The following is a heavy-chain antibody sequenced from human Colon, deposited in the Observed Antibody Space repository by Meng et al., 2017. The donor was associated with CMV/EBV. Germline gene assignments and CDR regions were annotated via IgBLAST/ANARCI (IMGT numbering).Heavy chain of an antibody. J-gene: IGHJ4*02. CDR2: IKQDGSEK. CDR3: ARDGVVVLGATRD. D-gene: IGHD2-15*01. Sequence: GESLKISCAASGFTFSSYWMSWVRQAPGKGLEWVANIKQDGSEKYYVDSVKGRFTISRDNAKNSLYLQMNSLRAEDTAIYYCARDGVVVLGATRDWGQGTLVTVS. CDR1: GFTFSSYW. V-gene: IGHV3-7*03.